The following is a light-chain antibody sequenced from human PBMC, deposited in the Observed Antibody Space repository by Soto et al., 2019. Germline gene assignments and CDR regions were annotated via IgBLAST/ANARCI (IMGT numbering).Light chain of an antibody. V-gene: IGKV3-20*01. J-gene: IGKJ1*01. CDR3: LQYGTSSLT. CDR2: AAS. Sequence: EIVLTQSPGTLSLSPGERATLSCRASQSVNSNSLAWYQQKPGQAPRLLIYAASSRVTGIPDKYSGSGSGTDFTLTISRLEPEDFAVYYCLQYGTSSLTFGQGTKVEIK. CDR1: QSVNSNS.